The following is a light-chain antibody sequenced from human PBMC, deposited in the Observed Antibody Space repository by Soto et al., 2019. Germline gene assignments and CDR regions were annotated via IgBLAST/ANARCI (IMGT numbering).Light chain of an antibody. J-gene: IGKJ4*02. Sequence: DIQMTQSPSTLSASVGDRVTITCRASPSISSWLAWYQQKPGKAPKLLIYDASSLESVVPSRFSGRGSGTGFTLTISGLQPDYFATSDCKKDNSYSQSFGGGTEVEIK. CDR1: PSISSW. CDR2: DAS. V-gene: IGKV1-5*01. CDR3: KKDNSYSQS.